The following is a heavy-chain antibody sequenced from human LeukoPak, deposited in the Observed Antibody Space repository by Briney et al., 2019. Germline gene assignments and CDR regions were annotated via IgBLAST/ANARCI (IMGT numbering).Heavy chain of an antibody. V-gene: IGHV4-61*02. CDR1: GGSISSGSYY. Sequence: SQTLSLTCTVSGGSISSGSYYWSWIRQPAGKGLEWIGRIYTSGSTNYNPSLKSRVTISVDTSKNQFSLKLSSVTAADTAVYYCAREPVGAIPFLYWYFDLWGRGTLVTVSS. D-gene: IGHD1-26*01. J-gene: IGHJ2*01. CDR3: AREPVGAIPFLYWYFDL. CDR2: IYTSGST.